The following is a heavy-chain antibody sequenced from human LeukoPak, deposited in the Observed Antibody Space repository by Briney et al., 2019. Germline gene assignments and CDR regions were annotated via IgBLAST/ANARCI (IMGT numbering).Heavy chain of an antibody. Sequence: GASLRLSCAASGFTFSSYGMHWVRQAPGKGLEWVAFIRYDGSNKYYADSVKGRFTISRDNSKNTLYLQMNSLRAADTAVYYCAKAYSRSNYYVDDWGQGTLVTVSS. J-gene: IGHJ4*02. CDR3: AKAYSRSNYYVDD. V-gene: IGHV3-30*02. CDR2: IRYDGSNK. D-gene: IGHD6-13*01. CDR1: GFTFSSYG.